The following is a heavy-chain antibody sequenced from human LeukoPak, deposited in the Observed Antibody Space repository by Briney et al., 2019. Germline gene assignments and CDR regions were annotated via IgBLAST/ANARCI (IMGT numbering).Heavy chain of an antibody. D-gene: IGHD2-8*01. J-gene: IGHJ6*02. CDR3: ARHAASMSYYYSGMDV. V-gene: IGHV4-59*08. CDR2: IYYSGST. Sequence: PSETLSLTCTVSDGSISSYYWSWIRQPPGKGLEWIGYIYYSGSTNYGPSLKSRVTISVDTSKNQFSLKLSSVTAADTAVYYCARHAASMSYYYSGMDVWGQGTTVTVSS. CDR1: DGSISSYY.